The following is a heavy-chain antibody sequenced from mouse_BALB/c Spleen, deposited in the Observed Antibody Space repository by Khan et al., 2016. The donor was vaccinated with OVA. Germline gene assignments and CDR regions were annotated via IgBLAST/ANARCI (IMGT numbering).Heavy chain of an antibody. CDR1: GISITSGNYR. J-gene: IGHJ1*01. CDR2: IYYSGTV. CDR3: ARDYGSLYWFYDV. V-gene: IGHV3-5*02. D-gene: IGHD1-1*01. Sequence: EVQLQESGPGLVKPSQTVSLTCTVTGISITSGNYRWSWIRPFPGNKLEWIGNIYYSGTVTYNPFLTSRTTITRDTSKNQFFLEMNSLTAKDTATYYCARDYGSLYWFYDVWGAGTTVTVSS.